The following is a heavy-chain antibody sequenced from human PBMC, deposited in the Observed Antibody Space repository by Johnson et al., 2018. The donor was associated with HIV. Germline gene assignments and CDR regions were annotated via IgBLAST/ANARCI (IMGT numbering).Heavy chain of an antibody. V-gene: IGHV3-20*04. CDR2: INWNGGSS. Sequence: EVQLVESGGGVVRPGGSLRLSCAASGFTFDDYGMSWVRQAPGKGLEWVSGINWNGGSSGYADSVKGRFSISRDNAKNSLYLQMNSLRVEDTALYYCARGFSDSSGYGYAFDIWGQGTMVTVSS. CDR3: ARGFSDSSGYGYAFDI. CDR1: GFTFDDYG. D-gene: IGHD3-22*01. J-gene: IGHJ3*02.